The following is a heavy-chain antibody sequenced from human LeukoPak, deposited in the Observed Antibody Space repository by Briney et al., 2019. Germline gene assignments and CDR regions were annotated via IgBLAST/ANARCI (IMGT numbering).Heavy chain of an antibody. CDR2: INHSGST. J-gene: IGHJ2*01. V-gene: IGHV4-34*01. CDR1: GGSFSGYY. Sequence: SETLSLTCAVYGGSFSGYYWSWIRQPPGKGLEWNGEINHSGSTNYNPSLKRRVTISVDTSKNQFSLKLSSVTAADTAVYYCARRSSKRFNWYFDLWGRGALVTVSS. D-gene: IGHD5-24*01. CDR3: ARRSSKRFNWYFDL.